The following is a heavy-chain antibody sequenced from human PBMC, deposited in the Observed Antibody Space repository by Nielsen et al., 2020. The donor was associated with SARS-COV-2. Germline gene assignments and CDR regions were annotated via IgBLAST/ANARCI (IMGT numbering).Heavy chain of an antibody. CDR2: ISYDGSEK. CDR3: ARGNGWGSYCDY. Sequence: GESLKISCAASGFTFSTYAMHWVRQAPGKGLEWVAVISYDGSEKYFADSVKGRFTISRDNSKNTLYLHMNSLRAEDTAVYYCARGNGWGSYCDYWGQGTLVTVSS. V-gene: IGHV3-30-3*01. J-gene: IGHJ4*02. CDR1: GFTFSTYA. D-gene: IGHD7-27*01.